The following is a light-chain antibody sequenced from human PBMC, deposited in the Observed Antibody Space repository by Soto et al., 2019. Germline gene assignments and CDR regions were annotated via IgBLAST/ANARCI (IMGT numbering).Light chain of an antibody. J-gene: IGLJ3*02. CDR1: SSNIGGGYD. CDR3: QSYDSSLSGFWL. Sequence: QSVLTQPPSVSGATGQRVTISCTGSSSNIGGGYDVHWYQQLPGTAPKLLIYGNSNRPSGVPDRFSGSKSGTSASLAITGLQAEDEADYYCQSYDSSLSGFWLFGGGTKVTVL. V-gene: IGLV1-40*01. CDR2: GNS.